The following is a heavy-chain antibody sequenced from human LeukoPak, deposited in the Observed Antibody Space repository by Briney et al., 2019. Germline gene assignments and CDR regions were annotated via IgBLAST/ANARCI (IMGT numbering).Heavy chain of an antibody. CDR1: GGSISSGSYY. Sequence: SETLSLTCTVSGGSISSGSYYWSWIRQPAGKGLEWIGRIYSSGSTNYNPSLKSRVTISVDTSKNQFSLKLSSVTAADTAVYYCARDVIVVVPAAIQPYYYYYYMDVWGKGTTVTVSS. CDR2: IYSSGST. CDR3: ARDVIVVVPAAIQPYYYYYYMDV. D-gene: IGHD2-2*01. V-gene: IGHV4-61*02. J-gene: IGHJ6*03.